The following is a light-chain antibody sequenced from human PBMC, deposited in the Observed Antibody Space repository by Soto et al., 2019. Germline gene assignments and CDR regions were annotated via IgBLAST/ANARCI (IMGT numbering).Light chain of an antibody. J-gene: IGKJ1*01. CDR3: QQYNSDET. V-gene: IGKV1-5*01. CDR1: QTISNW. Sequence: DIQMTESPSTLSASVGDRVTITCRASQTISNWLAWYQQRPGKAPKLLIYDASNLESGVPSRFSGSGFGTEFTLTISSLQPDDFATYYCQQYNSDETFGQGTKVDI. CDR2: DAS.